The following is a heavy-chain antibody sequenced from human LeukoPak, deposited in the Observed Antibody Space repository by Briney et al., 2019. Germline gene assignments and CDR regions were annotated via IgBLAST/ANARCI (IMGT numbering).Heavy chain of an antibody. CDR2: IYHSGST. D-gene: IGHD3-10*01. Sequence: PSETLSLTCAVSGGSISSSNWWSWVRQPPGKGLEWIGEIYHSGSTNYNPSLKSRVTISVDKSKNQFSLKLSSVTAADTAVYYCARVSVYYYGSGSYYYLDYWGQGTLVTVSS. CDR3: ARVSVYYYGSGSYYYLDY. V-gene: IGHV4-4*02. J-gene: IGHJ4*02. CDR1: GGSISSSNW.